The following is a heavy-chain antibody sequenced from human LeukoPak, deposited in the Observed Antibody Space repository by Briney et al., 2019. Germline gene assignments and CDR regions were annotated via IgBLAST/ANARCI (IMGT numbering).Heavy chain of an antibody. CDR3: ARSTRIAVAGTYYYYYYMDV. CDR2: IYPGDSDT. CDR1: GYSFTSYW. V-gene: IGHV5-51*01. D-gene: IGHD6-19*01. J-gene: IGHJ6*03. Sequence: GESLKISCKGSGYSFTSYWIGWVRQMPGKGLEWMGIIYPGDSDTRYSPSFQGQVTISADKSISTAYLQWSSLKASDTAMYYCARSTRIAVAGTYYYYYYMDVWGKGTTVTVSS.